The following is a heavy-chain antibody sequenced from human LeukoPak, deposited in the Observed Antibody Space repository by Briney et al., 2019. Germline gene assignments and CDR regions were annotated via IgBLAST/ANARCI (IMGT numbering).Heavy chain of an antibody. J-gene: IGHJ3*01. CDR3: ASGFRRDAFDL. CDR1: GGSFSSSDYY. Sequence: SETLSLTCTVSGGSFSSSDYYWGWIRQPPGKGLEWIGSIYYSGTTYYNPSLKSRVTISVDTSKNQFSLKVISVTAADTAVYYCASGFRRDAFDLWGQGTMVTVSS. CDR2: IYYSGTT. D-gene: IGHD2-21*01. V-gene: IGHV4-39*01.